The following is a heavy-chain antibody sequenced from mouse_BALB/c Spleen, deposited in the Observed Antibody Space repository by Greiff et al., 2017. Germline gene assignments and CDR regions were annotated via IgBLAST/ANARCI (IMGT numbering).Heavy chain of an antibody. Sequence: EVKLEESGGGLVKPGGSLKLSCAASGFTFSDYYMYWVRQTPEKRLEWVATISDGGSYTYYPDSVKGRFTISRDNAKNNLYLQMSSLKSEDTAMYYCARGPGNYFDYWGQGTTLTVSS. CDR3: ARGPGNYFDY. CDR1: GFTFSDYY. J-gene: IGHJ2*01. D-gene: IGHD1-1*02. CDR2: ISDGGSYT. V-gene: IGHV5-4*02.